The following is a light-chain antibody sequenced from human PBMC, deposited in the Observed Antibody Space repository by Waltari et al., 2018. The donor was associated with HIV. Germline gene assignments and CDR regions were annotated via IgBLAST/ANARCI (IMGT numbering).Light chain of an antibody. J-gene: IGLJ1*01. CDR1: TLGNRF. V-gene: IGLV3-1*01. CDR2: QDS. CDR3: QAWDSNTFV. Sequence: DLSQPASVSVSPGQTATVTCSGDTLGNRFVCWYRQKSGQSPELIIYQDSRRPSGISDRFSGSTSGNKATLTIRGTQSIDEGDYYCQAWDSNTFVFGSGTRVTVL.